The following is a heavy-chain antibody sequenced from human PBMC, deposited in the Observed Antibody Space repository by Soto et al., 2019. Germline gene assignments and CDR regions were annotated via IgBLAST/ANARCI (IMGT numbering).Heavy chain of an antibody. D-gene: IGHD6-13*01. Sequence: GSLSLSCAASGFSFSTSWMSWVRQAPGKGLEWVANIKKDGSDKNYVDSVRGRFTVSRDNAVNSLYLQMNSLRAEDTAVYYCATSSAAPGNYWGQGTLVTVAS. CDR1: GFSFSTSW. V-gene: IGHV3-7*01. J-gene: IGHJ4*02. CDR3: ATSSAAPGNY. CDR2: IKKDGSDK.